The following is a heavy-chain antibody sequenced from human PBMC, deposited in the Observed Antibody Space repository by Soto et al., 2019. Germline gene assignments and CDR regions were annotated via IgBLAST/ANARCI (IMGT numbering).Heavy chain of an antibody. J-gene: IGHJ6*02. D-gene: IGHD6-13*01. CDR3: ASGQQQLGLLSNYYYYGMDV. V-gene: IGHV3-7*01. CDR1: GFTFSSYW. Sequence: PGGSLRLSCAASGFTFSSYWMSWVRQAPGKGLEWVANIKQDGSEKYYVDSVKGRFTISRDNAKNSLYLQMNSLRAEDTAVYYCASGQQQLGLLSNYYYYGMDVWGQGTTVTVSS. CDR2: IKQDGSEK.